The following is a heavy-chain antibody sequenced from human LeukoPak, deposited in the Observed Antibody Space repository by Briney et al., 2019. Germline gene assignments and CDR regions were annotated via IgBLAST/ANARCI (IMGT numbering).Heavy chain of an antibody. V-gene: IGHV4-4*07. Sequence: SETLSLTCTVSGGSISSYDWSWFRQPAGKRLEWIGRIYTRGSTNYNPSLKSRVIMSVDTSKNQFSLKLSSVTAADTAVYYCAKSNGYGLVDIWGKGTTVTISS. CDR3: AKSNGYGLVDI. CDR1: GGSISSYD. J-gene: IGHJ6*04. D-gene: IGHD3-10*01. CDR2: IYTRGST.